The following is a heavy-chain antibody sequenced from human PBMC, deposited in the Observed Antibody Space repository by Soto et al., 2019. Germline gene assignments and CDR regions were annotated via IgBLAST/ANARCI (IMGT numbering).Heavy chain of an antibody. CDR3: AHPRAYGVYDGFGI. CDR2: IDQSGGTT. CDR1: GLIFGFSA. V-gene: IGHV3-23*01. Sequence: PCGCMRISRASCGLIFGFSAMAWVRKDPGKGLELVAAIDQSGGTTYYAESVRGRVAISRDNSINTLYLQMSSLRAEDTALYYCAHPRAYGVYDGFGIWGQRTMVTVSS. D-gene: IGHD5-12*01. J-gene: IGHJ3*02.